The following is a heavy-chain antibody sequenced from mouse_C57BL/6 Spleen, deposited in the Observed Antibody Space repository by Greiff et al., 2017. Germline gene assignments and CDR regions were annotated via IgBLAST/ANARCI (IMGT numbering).Heavy chain of an antibody. CDR2: FHPYNDDT. V-gene: IGHV1-47*01. Sequence: VHLVESGAELVKPGASVKMSCKASGYTFTTYPIEWMKQNHGKSLEWIGNFHPYNDDTKYNEKFKGKDTLTVEKSSSTVYLELSRLTSDDSAVYYCARLYGSSPGSFAYWGQGTLVTVSA. J-gene: IGHJ3*01. CDR1: GYTFTTYP. D-gene: IGHD1-1*01. CDR3: ARLYGSSPGSFAY.